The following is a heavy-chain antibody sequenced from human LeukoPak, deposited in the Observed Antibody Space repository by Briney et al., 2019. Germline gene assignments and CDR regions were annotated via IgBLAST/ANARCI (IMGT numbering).Heavy chain of an antibody. CDR2: IIPDPGDT. CDR1: GYTFTGYH. V-gene: IGHV1-2*02. J-gene: IGHJ4*02. CDR3: ARGKYQLLWGDY. Sequence: ASVKVSCKASGYTFTGYHMHWVRQAPGRGLEWMGFIIPDPGDTNYAQRFQGRVTMTRDTSITTAYMELSRLTSDDTAMYYCARGKYQLLWGDYWGQGTLVTVSS. D-gene: IGHD2-2*01.